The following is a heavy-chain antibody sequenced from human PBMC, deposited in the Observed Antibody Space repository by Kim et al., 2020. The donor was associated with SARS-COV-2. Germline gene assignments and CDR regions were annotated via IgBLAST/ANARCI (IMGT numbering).Heavy chain of an antibody. D-gene: IGHD3-22*01. V-gene: IGHV4-34*01. J-gene: IGHJ4*02. CDR2: INHSGST. Sequence: SETLSLTCAVYGGSFSGYYWSWIRQPPGKGLEWIGEINHSGSTNYNPSLKSRVTISVDTSKNQFSLKLSSVTAADTAVYYCSGDSDSSGYYPLDYWGQGT. CDR1: GGSFSGYY. CDR3: SGDSDSSGYYPLDY.